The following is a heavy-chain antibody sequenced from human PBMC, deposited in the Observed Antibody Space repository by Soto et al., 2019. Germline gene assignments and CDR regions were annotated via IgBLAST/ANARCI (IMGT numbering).Heavy chain of an antibody. CDR2: ISGSGGST. D-gene: IGHD3-3*01. Sequence: GGSLRLSCAASGFTFSSYAMSWVRQAPGKGLEWVSAISGSGGSTYYADSVKGRFTISRDNSKNTLYLQMNSLRAEDTAVYYCAKSGPASRLEWLLLMDVWGRGTTVTV. J-gene: IGHJ6*02. CDR1: GFTFSSYA. CDR3: AKSGPASRLEWLLLMDV. V-gene: IGHV3-23*01.